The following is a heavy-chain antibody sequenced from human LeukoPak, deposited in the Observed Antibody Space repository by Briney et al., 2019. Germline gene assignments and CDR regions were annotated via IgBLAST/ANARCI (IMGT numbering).Heavy chain of an antibody. Sequence: GGSLRLSCSASGFTFGAYFMHWVRQAPGKGLQYVSSISSNEYDTYYADSVKGRFTISRDNSKNTLFLQMNNLRPEDTAVYYCVKDLNGTWSFDYWGQGTLVTVSS. D-gene: IGHD2-8*01. J-gene: IGHJ4*02. V-gene: IGHV3-64D*06. CDR2: ISSNEYDT. CDR3: VKDLNGTWSFDY. CDR1: GFTFGAYF.